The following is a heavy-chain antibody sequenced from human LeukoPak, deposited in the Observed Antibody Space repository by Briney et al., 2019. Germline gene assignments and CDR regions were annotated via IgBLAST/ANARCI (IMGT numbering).Heavy chain of an antibody. CDR1: GSNFSSHW. CDR2: ISSGSSYI. CDR3: ARATPYYYYYMDV. J-gene: IGHJ6*03. Sequence: GGSLRLSCAASGSNFSSHWMTWVCQAPGKGLEWVSSISSGSSYIYYADSVKGRFTISRDNAKNSLYLQMNSLRAEDTAVYYCARATPYYYYYMDVWGKGTTVTVSS. V-gene: IGHV3-21*01.